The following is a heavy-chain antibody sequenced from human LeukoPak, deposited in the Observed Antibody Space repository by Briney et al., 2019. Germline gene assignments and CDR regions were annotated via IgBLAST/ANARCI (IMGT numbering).Heavy chain of an antibody. Sequence: PGGSLRLSCAASGFTFSRNGMHWDRQAPGKGLEWVALIYYDGGNKYYVDSVKGRFTISRDNSKNMLYLQMNSLRAEDTAVYYCARDLLYSGSYSWYFDLWGRGIPVTVSS. V-gene: IGHV3-33*01. CDR1: GFTFSRNG. CDR3: ARDLLYSGSYSWYFDL. CDR2: IYYDGGNK. J-gene: IGHJ2*01. D-gene: IGHD1-26*01.